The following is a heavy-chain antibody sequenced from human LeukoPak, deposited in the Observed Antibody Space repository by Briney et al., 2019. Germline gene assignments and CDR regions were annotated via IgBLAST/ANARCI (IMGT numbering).Heavy chain of an antibody. V-gene: IGHV3-15*01. CDR3: TTSWYYDILTGYVTFDY. J-gene: IGHJ4*02. CDR1: GFTFSIYW. D-gene: IGHD3-9*01. Sequence: PGGSLRLSCAASGFTFSIYWVHWVRQAPGKGLEWVGRIKSKTDGGTTDYAAPVKGRFTISRDDSKNTLYLQMNSLKTEDTAVYYCTTSWYYDILTGYVTFDYWGQGTLVTVSS. CDR2: IKSKTDGGTT.